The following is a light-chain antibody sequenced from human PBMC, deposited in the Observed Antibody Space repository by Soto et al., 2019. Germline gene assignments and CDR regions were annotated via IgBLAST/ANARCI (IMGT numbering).Light chain of an antibody. CDR3: EQYDNLPMT. J-gene: IGKJ5*01. CDR2: DAS. CDR1: QDISNY. Sequence: DLQMTQSPSSLSASVGDRVTIACQASQDISNYLNWYQQKPGKARMLLIYDASNLETGVPSRFRGIEYGTDFPFSISSLQPENISIYYFEQYDNLPMTFGRGTRLEF. V-gene: IGKV1-33*01.